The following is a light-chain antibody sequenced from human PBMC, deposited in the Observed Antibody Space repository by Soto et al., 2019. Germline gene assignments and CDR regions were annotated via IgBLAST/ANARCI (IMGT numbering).Light chain of an antibody. CDR2: AAS. CDR3: QQSYNTPMIT. CDR1: QTINNY. V-gene: IGKV1-39*01. Sequence: DIQMTQSPSSLSASVGDRVTITCRASQTINNYLHWYQQKPGKAPKLLIYAASSLQTGVPSRFSGSGSGTDFTLTISSLQPEDFATYYCQQSYNTPMITFGQGTRLEI. J-gene: IGKJ5*01.